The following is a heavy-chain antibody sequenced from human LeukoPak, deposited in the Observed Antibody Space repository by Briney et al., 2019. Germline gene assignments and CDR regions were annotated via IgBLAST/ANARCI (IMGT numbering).Heavy chain of an antibody. CDR2: ISTSGNTP. D-gene: IGHD5-12*01. J-gene: IGHJ6*02. V-gene: IGHV3-21*01. Sequence: SGGSLRLSCAASGFTFSSFPMSWVRQAPGKGLEWVSTISTSGNTPYYADSVKGRFTISRDNAKNSLYLQMNSLRAEDTAVYYCASGGGYDPPYYYYGMDVWGQGTTVTVSS. CDR1: GFTFSSFP. CDR3: ASGGGYDPPYYYYGMDV.